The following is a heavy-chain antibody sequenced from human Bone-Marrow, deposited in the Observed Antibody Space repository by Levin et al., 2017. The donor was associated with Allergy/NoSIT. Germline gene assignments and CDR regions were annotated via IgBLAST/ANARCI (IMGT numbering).Heavy chain of an antibody. Sequence: PGGSLRLSCAASGFNFNNYAMNWVRQAPGKGLEWVSTISGDTYYADPVKGRFTISRDSSKNTLFLQMNSLRAEDTAVYYCAKAYGEYFQYYFDCWGQGTLVTVSS. CDR2: ISGDT. J-gene: IGHJ4*02. V-gene: IGHV3-23*01. CDR3: AKAYGEYFQYYFDC. D-gene: IGHD4/OR15-4a*01. CDR1: GFNFNNYA.